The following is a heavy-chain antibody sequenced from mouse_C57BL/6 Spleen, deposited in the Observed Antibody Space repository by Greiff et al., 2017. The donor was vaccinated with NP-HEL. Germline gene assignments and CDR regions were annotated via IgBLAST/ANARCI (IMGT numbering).Heavy chain of an antibody. Sequence: VQLQQSGAELVRPGTSVKVSCKASGYAFTNYLIEWVKQRPGQGLEWIGVINPGSGGTNYNEKFKGKATLTADKSSSSAYMQLSSLTSEDSAVYFCARRGYSNDYWGQGTTLTVSS. CDR1: GYAFTNYL. J-gene: IGHJ2*01. V-gene: IGHV1-54*01. CDR3: ARRGYSNDY. D-gene: IGHD2-5*01. CDR2: INPGSGGT.